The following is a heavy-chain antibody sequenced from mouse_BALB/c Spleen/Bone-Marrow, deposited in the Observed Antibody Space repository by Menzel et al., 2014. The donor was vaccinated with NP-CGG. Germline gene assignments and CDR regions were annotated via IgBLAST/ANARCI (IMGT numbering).Heavy chain of an antibody. CDR2: IYPESGSA. V-gene: IGHV1-77*01. Sequence: VQLQQSGAELVRPGASVKLSCKASGYTFTDYYINWVKQRTGQGLEWIGEIYPESGSAYYNEKFKGEATLTADKSSSTPYMQLSSVTSEDSAVYVRARSGVRTFAYWGQGTLVTVST. J-gene: IGHJ3*01. CDR1: GYTFTDYY. D-gene: IGHD2-14*01. CDR3: ARSGVRTFAY.